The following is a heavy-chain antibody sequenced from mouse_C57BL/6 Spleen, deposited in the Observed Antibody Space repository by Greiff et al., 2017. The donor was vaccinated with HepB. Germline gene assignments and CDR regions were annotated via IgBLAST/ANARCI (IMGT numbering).Heavy chain of an antibody. CDR2: INPNNGGT. Sequence: VHVKQSGPELVKPGASVKMSCKASGYTFTDYNMHWVKQRHGKSLEWIGYINPNNGGTSYNQKFKGKATLTVNKSSSTAYMELRSLTSEDSAVYYCARDYDGFAYWGQGTLVTVSA. V-gene: IGHV1-22*01. J-gene: IGHJ3*01. CDR3: ARDYDGFAY. D-gene: IGHD2-4*01. CDR1: GYTFTDYN.